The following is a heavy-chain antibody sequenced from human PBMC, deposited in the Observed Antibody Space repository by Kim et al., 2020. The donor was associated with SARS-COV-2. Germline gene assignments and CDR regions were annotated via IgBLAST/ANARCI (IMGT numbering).Heavy chain of an antibody. CDR1: GLTVSNHY. CDR2: IYSSEDTGNA. D-gene: IGHD6-25*01. J-gene: IGHJ6*02. Sequence: GGSLRLSCAASGLTVSNHYISWVRQAPGKGLEWVAVIYSSEDTGNAYYADSVKGRFTVSRDDSKNTVGLQMNSLRVEDTGMYYCAREQRPALYYGGDVWGQGTTVPVSS. V-gene: IGHV3-66*01. CDR3: AREQRPALYYGGDV.